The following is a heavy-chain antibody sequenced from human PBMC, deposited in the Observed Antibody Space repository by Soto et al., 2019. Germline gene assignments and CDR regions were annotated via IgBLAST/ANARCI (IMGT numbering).Heavy chain of an antibody. V-gene: IGHV3-33*01. CDR2: IWYHGRDI. J-gene: IGHJ4*02. Sequence: GGSLRLSCAASGFVFSDYVIHWVRQAPGRGLDWVAGIWYHGRDIFYTDSVKGRFTISRDNSKNMLYLQMNSLRAEDTAVYYCARDQGGQSGNFIFDNWGQGTLVTVSS. D-gene: IGHD1-26*01. CDR1: GFVFSDYV. CDR3: ARDQGGQSGNFIFDN.